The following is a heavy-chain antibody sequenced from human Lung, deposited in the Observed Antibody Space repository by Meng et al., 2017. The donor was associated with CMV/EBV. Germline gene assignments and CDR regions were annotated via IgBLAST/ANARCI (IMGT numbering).Heavy chain of an antibody. CDR1: GFTLTNYW. CDR2: INEAGSVK. Sequence: GGSLRFSCAASGFTLTNYWMTWVRQAPGKGLEWVGNINEAGSVKRYVDSVKGRFTMSRDNAKNSVYLQMNALRADDTAVYFCAREYWGPDYWGQGTLVTVSS. V-gene: IGHV3-7*01. D-gene: IGHD7-27*01. CDR3: AREYWGPDY. J-gene: IGHJ4*02.